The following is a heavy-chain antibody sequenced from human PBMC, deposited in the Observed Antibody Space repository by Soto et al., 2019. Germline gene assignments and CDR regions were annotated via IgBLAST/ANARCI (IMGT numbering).Heavy chain of an antibody. Sequence: EVQLVESGGGLVQPGGSLRLSCAASGFTFSGYWMHWVRQAPGKGLVWVSRIDGDGSRTNYADSVKGRFTISRDNAKNTLYLQMNSLRAEDTAVXYCARELASYNDYWGQGTLVTVSS. CDR1: GFTFSGYW. D-gene: IGHD1-1*01. CDR3: ARELASYNDY. CDR2: IDGDGSRT. V-gene: IGHV3-74*01. J-gene: IGHJ4*02.